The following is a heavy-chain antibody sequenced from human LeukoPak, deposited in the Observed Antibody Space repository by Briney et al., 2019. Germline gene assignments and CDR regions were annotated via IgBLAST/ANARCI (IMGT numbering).Heavy chain of an antibody. CDR3: ASLYSSGPSSFDY. Sequence: SVKVSCKASGGTFSSYAISWVRQAPGQGLEWMGGIIPIFGTANYAQKFQGRVTITADKSTSTAYMELSSLRSEDTAVYYCASLYSSGPSSFDYWGQGILVTVSS. CDR2: IIPIFGTA. CDR1: GGTFSSYA. D-gene: IGHD6-19*01. J-gene: IGHJ4*02. V-gene: IGHV1-69*06.